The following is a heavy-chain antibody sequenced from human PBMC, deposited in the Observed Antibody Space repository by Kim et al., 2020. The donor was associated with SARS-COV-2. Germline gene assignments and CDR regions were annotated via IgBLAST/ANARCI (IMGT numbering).Heavy chain of an antibody. Sequence: RKSRVTISVDTSKNQLSLKLSSVTAADTAVYYCARGYITIFGVVNYYFDYWGQGTLVTVSS. CDR3: ARGYITIFGVVNYYFDY. D-gene: IGHD3-3*01. V-gene: IGHV4-59*09. J-gene: IGHJ4*02.